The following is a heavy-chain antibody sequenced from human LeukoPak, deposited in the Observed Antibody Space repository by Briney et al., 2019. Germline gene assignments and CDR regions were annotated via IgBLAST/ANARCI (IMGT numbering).Heavy chain of an antibody. CDR2: ISWNSGSI. V-gene: IGHV3-9*01. CDR3: AKDRKAGGGLETYFDY. D-gene: IGHD1-26*01. Sequence: PGWSLRLSCAASGFTFDDYAMRWVRQAPGKGLEWVSGISWNSGSIGYADSVKGRFTISRDNAKNSLYLQMNSLRAEDTALYYCAKDRKAGGGLETYFDYWGQGTLVTVSS. J-gene: IGHJ4*02. CDR1: GFTFDDYA.